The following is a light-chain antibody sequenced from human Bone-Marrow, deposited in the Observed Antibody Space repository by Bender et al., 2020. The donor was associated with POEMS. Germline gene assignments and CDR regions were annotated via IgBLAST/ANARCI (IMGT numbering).Light chain of an antibody. V-gene: IGLV2-14*03. CDR3: SSSTIHTSIL. Sequence: QSALTQPASVSGSPGQSITISCTGTSNDVGAYDYVSWYQQHPGRAPKLLIYDVNNRPPGVSIRFSGSKSGNTASLTISGLQTEDEADYYCSSSTIHTSILFGGGTHLTVL. J-gene: IGLJ2*01. CDR2: DVN. CDR1: SNDVGAYDY.